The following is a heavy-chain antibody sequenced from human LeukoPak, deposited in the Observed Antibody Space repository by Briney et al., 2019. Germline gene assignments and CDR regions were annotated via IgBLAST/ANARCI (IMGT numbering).Heavy chain of an antibody. CDR3: ARDPAVAGLYNWFDP. CDR1: GGSISRYY. J-gene: IGHJ5*02. D-gene: IGHD6-19*01. Sequence: SETLSLTCTVSGGSISRYYWSWIRQPAGKGLEWIGRIYTNWVTHYNPSLKRRVTMSVDTSQNHVSLKLTSVTAADTAVYYCARDPAVAGLYNWFDPWGQGTLVTVSS. V-gene: IGHV4-4*07. CDR2: IYTNWVT.